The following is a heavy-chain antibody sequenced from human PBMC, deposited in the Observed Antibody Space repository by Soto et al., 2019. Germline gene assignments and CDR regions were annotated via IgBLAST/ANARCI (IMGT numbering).Heavy chain of an antibody. D-gene: IGHD2-2*01. V-gene: IGHV3-23*01. CDR3: TKDWQYGS. CDR1: GFTFSSFA. J-gene: IGHJ5*02. Sequence: EVQLLESGGGLVQPGGSLRLSCAASGFTFSSFAMNWVRQAPGKGLECVSTINTSGGSSHYADSVKGRFTISRDNSKNTLSLQMSDLRADDTAVYYCTKDWQYGSWGQGTLVTVSS. CDR2: INTSGGSS.